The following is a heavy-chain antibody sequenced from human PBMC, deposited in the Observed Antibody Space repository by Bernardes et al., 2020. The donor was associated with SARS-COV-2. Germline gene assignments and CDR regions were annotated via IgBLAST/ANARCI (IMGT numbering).Heavy chain of an antibody. CDR1: GYSFTSFG. V-gene: IGHV1-18*01. J-gene: IGHJ6*04. Sequence: ASVKVSCTASGYSFTSFGISWVRQAPGQGLEWMGWISGYSGHTNYEDKFQGTLTMTTDTSTSTAYMELRNLTSDDTAVYYCAREYGSGRSYYSYYNMDVWGKGTTVIVSS. D-gene: IGHD3-10*01. CDR2: ISGYSGHT. CDR3: AREYGSGRSYYSYYNMDV.